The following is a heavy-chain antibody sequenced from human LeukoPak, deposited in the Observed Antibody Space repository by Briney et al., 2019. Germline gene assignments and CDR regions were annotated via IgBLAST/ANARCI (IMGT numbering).Heavy chain of an antibody. CDR1: GGCFSGYY. J-gene: IGHJ4*02. CDR2: INHSGST. V-gene: IGHV4-34*01. Sequence: PSETLSLTCAVYGGCFSGYYWSWIRQPPGKGLEWIGEINHSGSTNYNPSLKSRVTISVDTSKNQFSLKLSSVTAADTAVYYCARGSYYGSGSYYPHFDYWGQGTLVTVSS. D-gene: IGHD3-10*01. CDR3: ARGSYYGSGSYYPHFDY.